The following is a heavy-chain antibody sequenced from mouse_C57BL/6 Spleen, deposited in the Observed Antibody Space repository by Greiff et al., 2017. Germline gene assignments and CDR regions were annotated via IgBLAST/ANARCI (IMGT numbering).Heavy chain of an antibody. CDR3: AREHDGLDY. V-gene: IGHV1-61*01. J-gene: IGHJ2*01. CDR1: GYTFTSYW. CDR2: IYPSDSET. D-gene: IGHD2-3*01. Sequence: VQLQQPGAELVRPGSSVKLSCKASGYTFTSYWMDWVKQRPGQGLEWIGNIYPSDSETHYNQKFKDKATLTVDKSSSTAYMQLSSLTSEDSAVYYCAREHDGLDYWGQGTTLTVSS.